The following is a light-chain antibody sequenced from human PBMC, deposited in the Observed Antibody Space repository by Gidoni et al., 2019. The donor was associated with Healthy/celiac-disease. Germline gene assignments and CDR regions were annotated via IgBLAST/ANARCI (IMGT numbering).Light chain of an antibody. Sequence: EIVMTQSPATLSVSPGERATLSCRASQSVSSNLAWYQQKPGQAPRLLIYGASTRATGFPARFSGSGSGTEFTLTISSLQSEDFAVYYCQQSNNWPQTFGQGTKVEIK. J-gene: IGKJ1*01. CDR3: QQSNNWPQT. CDR2: GAS. V-gene: IGKV3-15*01. CDR1: QSVSSN.